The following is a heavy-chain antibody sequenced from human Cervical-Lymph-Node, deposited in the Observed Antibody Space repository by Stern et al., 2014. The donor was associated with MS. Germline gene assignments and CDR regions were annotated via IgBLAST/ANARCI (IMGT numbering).Heavy chain of an antibody. CDR2: IIPMTEIA. V-gene: IGHV1-69*01. CDR3: ARGASSWYSDS. D-gene: IGHD6-13*01. J-gene: IGHJ5*01. Sequence: MQLVESGAEVKKPGSSVKVSCKSYGDTFSSDAISWVRQAPRQGLEWMGGIIPMTEIANCGQKSQGRVTITADESTSTAYMDLSGLTSDDTAVYYCARGASSWYSDSWGQGTLVIVSP. CDR1: GDTFSSDA.